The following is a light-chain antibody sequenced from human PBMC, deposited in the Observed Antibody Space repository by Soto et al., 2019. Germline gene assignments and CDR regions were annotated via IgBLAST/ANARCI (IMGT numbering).Light chain of an antibody. Sequence: QLVLTQPPSVSGAPGQRVTISCTGSSSNIGANFDVHWYQHLPGAAPKLLIFASGNRPSGVPDRFSGSQSGTSASLAITGLQAEDEADYYCQSYDSSLSAYVFGAGTKLTVL. J-gene: IGLJ1*01. CDR2: ASG. CDR3: QSYDSSLSAYV. CDR1: SSNIGANFD. V-gene: IGLV1-40*01.